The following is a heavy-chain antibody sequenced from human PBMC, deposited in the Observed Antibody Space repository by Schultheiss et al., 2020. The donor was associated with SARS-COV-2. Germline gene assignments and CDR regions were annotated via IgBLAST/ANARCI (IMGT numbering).Heavy chain of an antibody. V-gene: IGHV3-7*01. CDR2: INQDGRET. Sequence: GGSLRLSCAASGFTFSSYSMNWVRQAPGKGLEWVATINQDGRETLYADSLRGRFTISIDNAKNSLYLQMNSLRAEDTAVYYCARDPNVLRFLDLPRDVWGKGTTVTVSS. CDR3: ARDPNVLRFLDLPRDV. D-gene: IGHD3-3*01. CDR1: GFTFSSYS. J-gene: IGHJ6*04.